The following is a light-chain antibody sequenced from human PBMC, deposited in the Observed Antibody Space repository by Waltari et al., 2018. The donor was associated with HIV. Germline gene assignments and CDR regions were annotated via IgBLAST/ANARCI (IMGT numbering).Light chain of an antibody. Sequence: QSALAQPASVSGSPGQSITISCTGTINAIGGYTSVSWSQFRPGKAPKLMIYEVPHRPSGVSSRFSGSKSDNMASLTISGLLAEDEAIYYCCSYTVKATYVFGPGTKVTVL. CDR2: EVP. CDR1: INAIGGYTS. CDR3: CSYTVKATYV. J-gene: IGLJ1*01. V-gene: IGLV2-14*01.